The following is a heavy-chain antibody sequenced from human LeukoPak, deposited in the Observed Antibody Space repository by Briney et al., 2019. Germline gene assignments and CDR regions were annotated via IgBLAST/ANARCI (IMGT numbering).Heavy chain of an antibody. D-gene: IGHD6-13*01. Sequence: PGGSLRLSCAASGFTFSDYYMSWIRQAPGKGLEWVSYISSSGSTIYYADSVKGRFTISRDNAKNSLYLQMNSLRAEDTAVYYCARDVYSSSWYYYYMDVWGKGTTVTVSS. CDR3: ARDVYSSSWYYYYMDV. V-gene: IGHV3-11*04. CDR1: GFTFSDYY. J-gene: IGHJ6*03. CDR2: ISSSGSTI.